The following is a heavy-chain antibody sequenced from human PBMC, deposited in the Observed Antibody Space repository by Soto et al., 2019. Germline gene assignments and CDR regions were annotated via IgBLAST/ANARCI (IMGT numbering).Heavy chain of an antibody. CDR2: FDPEDGET. D-gene: IGHD6-19*01. J-gene: IGHJ4*02. CDR3: ATGDSSGWAPYYFDY. Sequence: GASVKVSCKVSGYTLTELSMHWVRQAPGKGLEWMGGFDPEDGETIYAQKFQGRVTMTEDTSTDTAYMELSSLRSEDTAVYYCATGDSSGWAPYYFDYWGQGTLVTVSS. CDR1: GYTLTELS. V-gene: IGHV1-24*01.